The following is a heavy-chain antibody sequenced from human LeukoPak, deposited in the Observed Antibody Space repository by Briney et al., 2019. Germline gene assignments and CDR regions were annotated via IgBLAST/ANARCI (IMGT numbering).Heavy chain of an antibody. V-gene: IGHV1-18*01. J-gene: IGHJ4*02. CDR1: GYTFTSYG. CDR2: ISAHKGDT. D-gene: IGHD1-26*01. CDR3: ARVGESYYGGRTLDY. Sequence: ASLKVSCKTTGYTFTSYGISWLRQPPGQGLEWMGWISAHKGDTDYAQKFQGRLTVTRDTSTSTVYMELQNLTSDDTAVYYCARVGESYYGGRTLDYWGQGTLVTVSS.